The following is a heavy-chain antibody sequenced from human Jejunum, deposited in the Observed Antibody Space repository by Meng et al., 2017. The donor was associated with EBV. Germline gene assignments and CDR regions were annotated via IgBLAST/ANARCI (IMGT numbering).Heavy chain of an antibody. D-gene: IGHD3-16*02. V-gene: IGHV4-34*02. J-gene: IGHJ4*02. CDR2: INHSGST. CDR3: ARVAFSYTTRSLDS. CDR1: RWSFSGYY. Sequence: QVQLQQWGGGLLKPSETLSLTCAVYRWSFSGYYWSWIRQHPGKGLEWIGEINHSGSTNYNPSLRSRVTISVETSKNQFSLRLNSVTAADTAVYYCARVAFSYTTRSLDSWGQGTLVTVSS.